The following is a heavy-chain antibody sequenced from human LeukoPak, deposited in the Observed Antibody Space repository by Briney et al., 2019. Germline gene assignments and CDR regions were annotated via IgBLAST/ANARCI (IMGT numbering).Heavy chain of an antibody. J-gene: IGHJ4*02. CDR1: GYTFTNYY. Sequence: ASVKVSCKASGYTFTNYYIHWVRQAPGQGLEWTGIINPSGGSTSYAQKFQGRVTMTRDTSTSTVYMELSSLRSEDTAVYYCARTSGSPAYYFDYWGQGTLVTVSS. CDR2: INPSGGST. D-gene: IGHD3-10*01. V-gene: IGHV1-46*01. CDR3: ARTSGSPAYYFDY.